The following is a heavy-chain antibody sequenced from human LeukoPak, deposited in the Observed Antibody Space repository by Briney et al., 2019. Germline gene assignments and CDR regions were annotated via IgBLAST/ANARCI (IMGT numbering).Heavy chain of an antibody. V-gene: IGHV5-51*01. CDR2: IYPGDSDT. J-gene: IGHJ4*02. CDR3: ARVPPRGYSYGPAFDY. CDR1: GYSFTSYW. Sequence: GESLKISCKGSGYSFTSYWIGWVRQMPGKGLEWMGIIYPGDSDTRYGPSFQGQVTISADKSISTAYLQWSSLKASDTAMYYCARVPPRGYSYGPAFDYWGQGTLVTVSS. D-gene: IGHD5-18*01.